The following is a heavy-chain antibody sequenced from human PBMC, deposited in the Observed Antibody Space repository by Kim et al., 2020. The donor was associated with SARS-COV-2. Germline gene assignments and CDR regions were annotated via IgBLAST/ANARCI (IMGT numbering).Heavy chain of an antibody. J-gene: IGHJ3*01. CDR3: AKDLAQGFNAINL. D-gene: IGHD3-3*01. V-gene: IGHV3-23*01. CDR1: GFNFSYFA. Sequence: GGSLRLSCATSGFNFSYFAMNWVRQAPGKAPEWVSAISGSGSRAYYADSVKGSFTISRDKSKNTLYLQLNRLRAEDTAVYYCAKDLAQGFNAINLWGLGTMVAVSS. CDR2: ISGSGSRA.